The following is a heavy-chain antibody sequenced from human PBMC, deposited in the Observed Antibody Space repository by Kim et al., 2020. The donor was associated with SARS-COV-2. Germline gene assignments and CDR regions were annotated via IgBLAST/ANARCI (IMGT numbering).Heavy chain of an antibody. V-gene: IGHV7-4-1*02. CDR2: INTNTGNP. Sequence: ASVKVSCKASGYTFTSYAMNWVRQAPGQGLEWMGWINTNTGNPTYAQGFTGRFVFSLDTSVSTAYLQISSLKAEDTAVYYCAGDIGTITIFGVVIIPPSDMDVWGQGTTVTVSS. CDR3: AGDIGTITIFGVVIIPPSDMDV. CDR1: GYTFTSYA. D-gene: IGHD3-3*01. J-gene: IGHJ6*02.